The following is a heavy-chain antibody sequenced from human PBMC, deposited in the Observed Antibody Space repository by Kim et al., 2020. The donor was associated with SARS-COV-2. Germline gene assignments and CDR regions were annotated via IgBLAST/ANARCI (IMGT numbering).Heavy chain of an antibody. J-gene: IGHJ4*02. Sequence: YSEAVKSRFTISRDNAKTTLYLQMTSLRAADTAVYYCATCKGTAMDPFDYWGQGTLVTVSS. D-gene: IGHD5-18*01. CDR3: ATCKGTAMDPFDY. V-gene: IGHV3-23*01.